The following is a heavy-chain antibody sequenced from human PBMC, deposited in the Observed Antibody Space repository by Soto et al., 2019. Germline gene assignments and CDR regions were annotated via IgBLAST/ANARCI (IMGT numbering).Heavy chain of an antibody. CDR3: ARGGYDSSGYYPQMYDY. D-gene: IGHD3-22*01. Sequence: SETLSLTCAVSGGSISSGGYSWSWIRQPPGKGLEWIGYIYHSGSTYYNPSLKSRVTISVDRSKNQFSLKLSSVTAADTAVYYCARGGYDSSGYYPQMYDYWGQGTLVTVSS. V-gene: IGHV4-30-2*01. CDR1: GGSISSGGYS. J-gene: IGHJ4*02. CDR2: IYHSGST.